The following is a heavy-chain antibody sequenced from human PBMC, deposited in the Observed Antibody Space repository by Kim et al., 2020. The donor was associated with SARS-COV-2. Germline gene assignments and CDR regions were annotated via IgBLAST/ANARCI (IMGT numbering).Heavy chain of an antibody. CDR1: GGSISSYY. D-gene: IGHD6-19*01. CDR3: ARDYGAVAGTDYYYGMDV. CDR2: IYYSGST. Sequence: SETLSLTCTVSGGSISSYYWSWIRQPPGKGLEWIGYIYYSGSTNYNPSLKSRVTISVDTSKNQFSLKLSSVTAADTAVYYCARDYGAVAGTDYYYGMDVWGQGTTVTVSS. V-gene: IGHV4-59*01. J-gene: IGHJ6*02.